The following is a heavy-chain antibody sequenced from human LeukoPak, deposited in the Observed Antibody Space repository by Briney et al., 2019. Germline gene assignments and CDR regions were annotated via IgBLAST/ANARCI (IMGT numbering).Heavy chain of an antibody. CDR1: GGSISSGDYY. CDR2: IYYSGTT. J-gene: IGHJ3*02. CDR3: ARHLTTVLTGSFDI. V-gene: IGHV4-39*01. D-gene: IGHD4-23*01. Sequence: SQTLSLTCTVSGGSISSGDYYWGWIRQPPGKGLEWIGSIYYSGTTYYNSSLKSRVTISVDTSKNLFSLNLSSVTAADTAVYYCARHLTTVLTGSFDIWGQGTMVTVSS.